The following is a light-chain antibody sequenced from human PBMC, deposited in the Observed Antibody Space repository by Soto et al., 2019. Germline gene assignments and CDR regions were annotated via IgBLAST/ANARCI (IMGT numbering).Light chain of an antibody. Sequence: QSALTQPASVSGSPGQSITISCTGTSSDVGGYNYVSWYQQHPGKAPKLMIYDVSNRPSGVSNRFSGSKSGNTASLTISGLRAEAEAVYYSASYTSSSVVFGEGPSSPS. CDR3: ASYTSSSVV. CDR2: DVS. V-gene: IGLV2-14*01. J-gene: IGLJ2*01. CDR1: SSDVGGYNY.